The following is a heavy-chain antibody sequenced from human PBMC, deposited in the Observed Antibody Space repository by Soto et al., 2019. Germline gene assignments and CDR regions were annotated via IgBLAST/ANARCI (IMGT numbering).Heavy chain of an antibody. Sequence: QITLKESGPTLVKPTQTLTLTCTFSGFSLSTSGVGVGWIRQPPGKALEWLALIYWDDDKRYSASLKSRLTITEDTSKNQVVLTMTNMDPVDTATYYCAHRPSYCSGGSCYSGFDYWGQGTLVTVSS. D-gene: IGHD2-15*01. CDR3: AHRPSYCSGGSCYSGFDY. CDR2: IYWDDDK. V-gene: IGHV2-5*02. CDR1: GFSLSTSGVG. J-gene: IGHJ4*02.